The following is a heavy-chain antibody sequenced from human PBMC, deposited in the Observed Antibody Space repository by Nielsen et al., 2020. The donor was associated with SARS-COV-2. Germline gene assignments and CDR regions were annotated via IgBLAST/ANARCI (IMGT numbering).Heavy chain of an antibody. J-gene: IGHJ4*02. Sequence: GESLKISCAASGLTFSSYAMNWVRQAPGKGLEWVSAISGGGGSTYYADSVKGRFTISRDNSKNTLYLQMNSLRAEDTAVYYCAKDPTGTSWRNYYFDYWGQGTLVTVSS. CDR1: GLTFSSYA. D-gene: IGHD1-1*01. CDR2: ISGGGGST. CDR3: AKDPTGTSWRNYYFDY. V-gene: IGHV3-23*01.